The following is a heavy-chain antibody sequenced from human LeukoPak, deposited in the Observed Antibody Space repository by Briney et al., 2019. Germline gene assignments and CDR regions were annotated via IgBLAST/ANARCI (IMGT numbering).Heavy chain of an antibody. CDR1: GYTFTSYG. CDR3: ASTHYYGSGGIRFDP. J-gene: IGHJ5*02. V-gene: IGHV1-18*01. D-gene: IGHD3-10*01. Sequence: ASVKVSCKASGYTFTSYGISWVRRAPGQGLEWMGWISAYNGNTNYAQKLQGRVTMTTDTSTSTAYMELRSLRSDDTAVYYCASTHYYGSGGIRFDPWGQGTLVTVSS. CDR2: ISAYNGNT.